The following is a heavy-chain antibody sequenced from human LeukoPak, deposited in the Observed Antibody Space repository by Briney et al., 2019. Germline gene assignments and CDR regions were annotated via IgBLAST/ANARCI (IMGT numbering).Heavy chain of an antibody. CDR1: GGTFTTYA. Sequence: SVKVSCKASGGTFTTYAISWVRQAPGQGLEWMGGIIPMFGAANHAQKFQGRGTVTADESTSTAYMELSTLRSEDTAVYYCARGFLGYYMDVWGKGTTVTVSS. CDR2: IIPMFGAA. V-gene: IGHV1-69*13. D-gene: IGHD3-3*01. J-gene: IGHJ6*03. CDR3: ARGFLGYYMDV.